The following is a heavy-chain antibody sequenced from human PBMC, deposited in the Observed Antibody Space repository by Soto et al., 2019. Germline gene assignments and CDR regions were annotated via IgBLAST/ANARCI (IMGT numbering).Heavy chain of an antibody. Sequence: WETLSLTCAVYGGSFSGYYWSWIRQFPGKGLEWIGEINHSGSTNYNPSLKSRVTMSGDMSKNQFSLKVSSVTAADTAVYYCARGQGSGSYYDSSQQPPTTAFDYRGQGTLVTVST. J-gene: IGHJ4*02. CDR1: GGSFSGYY. V-gene: IGHV4-34*01. CDR2: INHSGST. D-gene: IGHD3-10*01. CDR3: ARGQGSGSYYDSSQQPPTTAFDY.